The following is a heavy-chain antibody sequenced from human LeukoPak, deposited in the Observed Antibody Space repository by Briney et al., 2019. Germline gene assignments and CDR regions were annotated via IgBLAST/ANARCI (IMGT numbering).Heavy chain of an antibody. CDR3: TRDSALLGVAFDL. D-gene: IGHD2-15*01. Sequence: GRSLRLSCAASGFSFSSYGMHWVRQAPGKGLEWVAVIWYDGSKKYYADSVKGRFIISRDNSRNTLYLQKNSLRAEDTAVYFCTRDSALLGVAFDLWGQGTVVTVSS. CDR1: GFSFSSYG. CDR2: IWYDGSKK. V-gene: IGHV3-33*01. J-gene: IGHJ3*01.